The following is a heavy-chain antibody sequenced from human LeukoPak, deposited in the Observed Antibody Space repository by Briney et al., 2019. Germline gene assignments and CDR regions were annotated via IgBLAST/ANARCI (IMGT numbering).Heavy chain of an antibody. CDR1: GYSFTSYW. J-gene: IGHJ4*02. CDR3: ARGGYYYDSSGYGKFDY. V-gene: IGHV5-51*01. Sequence: GESLKIFCKGSGYSFTSYWIGWVRQMPGKGLEWMGIIYPGDSDTRYSPSFQGQVTISADKSITTAYLQWSSLKASDTAMYYCARGGYYYDSSGYGKFDYWGQGTLVTVSS. D-gene: IGHD3-22*01. CDR2: IYPGDSDT.